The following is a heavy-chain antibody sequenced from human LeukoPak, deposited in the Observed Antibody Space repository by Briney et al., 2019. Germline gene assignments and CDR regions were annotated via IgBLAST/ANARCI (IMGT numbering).Heavy chain of an antibody. V-gene: IGHV1-2*02. CDR3: ARGRPHLYYYYMDV. Sequence: VASVKVSCKASGYTFTGYYMHWVRQAPGQGLEWMGWINPNSGGTNYAQKFQGRVTMTRDTSISTAYMELSRLRSDDTAVYYCARGRPHLYYYYMDVWGKGTTATVSS. J-gene: IGHJ6*03. CDR2: INPNSGGT. CDR1: GYTFTGYY.